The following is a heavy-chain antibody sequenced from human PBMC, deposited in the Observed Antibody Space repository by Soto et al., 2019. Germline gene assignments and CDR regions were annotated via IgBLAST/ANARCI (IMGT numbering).Heavy chain of an antibody. CDR3: ARDREYYYDSSGNYYYQYGIDV. J-gene: IGHJ6*02. Sequence: QVQLVESGAEVKKPGASVKVSCKASGYTFTNYGISWVRQAPGQGLEWMGWISGYNGNTKYAQKFQGRVTMTTDTPTNTAYMDLRSLRSDDTAVYYCARDREYYYDSSGNYYYQYGIDVWGQGTTVTVS. CDR1: GYTFTNYG. D-gene: IGHD3-22*01. CDR2: ISGYNGNT. V-gene: IGHV1-18*04.